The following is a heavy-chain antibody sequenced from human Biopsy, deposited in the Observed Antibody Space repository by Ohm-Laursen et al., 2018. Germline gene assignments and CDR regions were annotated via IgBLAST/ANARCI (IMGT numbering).Heavy chain of an antibody. D-gene: IGHD3-10*01. CDR3: ARSVDITVVRGYYFDF. V-gene: IGHV4-34*01. J-gene: IGHJ4*02. CDR1: GKTFSDYQ. Sequence: GTLSLTCAVFGKTFSDYQWSWIRQAPGKGLEWIGEIDHTGGTNYNPSPKSRVNISQDRSKNQFSLRLDSVTAADTAVYYCARSVDITVVRGYYFDFWGQGTLVTASS. CDR2: IDHTGGT.